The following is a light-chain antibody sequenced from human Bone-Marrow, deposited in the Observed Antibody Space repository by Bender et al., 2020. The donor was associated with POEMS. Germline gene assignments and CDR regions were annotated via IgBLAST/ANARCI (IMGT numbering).Light chain of an antibody. Sequence: QSALTQPRSVSGSPGQSVTISCTGTSSDVGNFDYASWYQQHPGKAPKLILYDVTTRPSGVPDRFSGSKSGNTASLTVSGLQAEDEADYYCSSYAGSNNVIFGGGTKLTVL. CDR3: SSYAGSNNVI. CDR1: SSDVGNFDY. CDR2: DVT. J-gene: IGLJ2*01. V-gene: IGLV2-11*01.